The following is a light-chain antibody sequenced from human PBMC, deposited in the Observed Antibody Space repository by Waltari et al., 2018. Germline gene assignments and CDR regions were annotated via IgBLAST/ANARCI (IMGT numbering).Light chain of an antibody. V-gene: IGKV3-20*01. Sequence: EIVLTQSPGTLSLSPGARATLSCRASQSVGRSLAWYQQKPGQAPRLLIYGASNRATGIPDRFSGSGSGTDFSLTIIRLEPEDFSVYYCQHYVRLPVTFGQGTKVEIK. CDR1: QSVGRS. CDR3: QHYVRLPVT. J-gene: IGKJ1*01. CDR2: GAS.